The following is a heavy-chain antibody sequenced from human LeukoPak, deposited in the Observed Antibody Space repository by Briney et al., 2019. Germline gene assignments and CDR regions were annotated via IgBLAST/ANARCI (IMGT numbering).Heavy chain of an antibody. Sequence: ASVKVSCKASGYTFTSYGISWVRQAPGQGLEWMGWISAYNGNTNYAQKLQGRISMTEDTSIDTAYMELSSLRSEDTAIYYCATLGLSGYYPDSWGQGTLVTVSS. V-gene: IGHV1-18*01. CDR2: ISAYNGNT. CDR1: GYTFTSYG. CDR3: ATLGLSGYYPDS. D-gene: IGHD3-3*01. J-gene: IGHJ5*01.